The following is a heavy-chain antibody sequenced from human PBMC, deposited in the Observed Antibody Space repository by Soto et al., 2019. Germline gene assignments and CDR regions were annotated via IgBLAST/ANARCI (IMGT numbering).Heavy chain of an antibody. Sequence: GASVKVSCKASGYTFTSYYMHWVRQAPGQGLEWMGIINPSGGSTSYAQKFQGRVTMTRDTSTSTVYMELSSLRSEDTAVYYCARAHCGGDCYSPYGMDVWGQGTTVTVSS. CDR2: INPSGGST. CDR1: GYTFTSYY. CDR3: ARAHCGGDCYSPYGMDV. J-gene: IGHJ6*02. V-gene: IGHV1-46*03. D-gene: IGHD2-21*02.